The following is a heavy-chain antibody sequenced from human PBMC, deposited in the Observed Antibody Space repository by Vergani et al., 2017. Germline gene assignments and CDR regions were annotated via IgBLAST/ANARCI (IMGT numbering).Heavy chain of an antibody. CDR1: GFTFSSYA. V-gene: IGHV3-64*04. CDR2: ISSNGGST. D-gene: IGHD2-15*01. J-gene: IGHJ6*03. CDR3: ARDQAAVYYYYYYMDV. Sequence: VQLVESGGGLVQPGGSLRLSCSASGFTFSSYAMHWVRQAPGKGLEYVSAISSNGGSTYYADSVKGRFTISRDNSKNTLYLQMNSLRAEDTAVYYCARDQAAVYYYYYYMDVWGKGTTVTVSS.